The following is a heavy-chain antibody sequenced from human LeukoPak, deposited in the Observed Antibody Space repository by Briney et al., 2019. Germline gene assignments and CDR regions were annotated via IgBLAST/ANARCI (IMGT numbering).Heavy chain of an antibody. J-gene: IGHJ5*02. Sequence: ASVKVSCKASGYTFTSYDINWVRQAPGQGLEWMGIINPSGGSTSYAQKFQGRVTMTRDTSTSTVYMELSSLRSEDTAVYYCARAYDSSGYYQNWFDPWGQGTLVTVSS. D-gene: IGHD3-22*01. CDR2: INPSGGST. CDR1: GYTFTSYD. V-gene: IGHV1-46*01. CDR3: ARAYDSSGYYQNWFDP.